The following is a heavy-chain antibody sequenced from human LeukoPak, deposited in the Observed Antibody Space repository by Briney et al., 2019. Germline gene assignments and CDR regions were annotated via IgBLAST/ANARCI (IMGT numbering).Heavy chain of an antibody. CDR3: ARYSFSGSFDY. D-gene: IGHD4-11*01. CDR1: GFTFSSYG. V-gene: IGHV3-30*03. J-gene: IGHJ4*02. Sequence: GGSLRLSCAASGFTFSSYGMHWVRQAPGKGLEWVAVISYDGSNKYYADSVRGRFTISRDNAKNSLFLQMNSLRAEDTAIYYCARYSFSGSFDYWGQGTLVTVSS. CDR2: ISYDGSNK.